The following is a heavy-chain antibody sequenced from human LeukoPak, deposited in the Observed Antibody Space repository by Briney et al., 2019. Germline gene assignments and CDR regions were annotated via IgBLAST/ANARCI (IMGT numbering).Heavy chain of an antibody. CDR1: GFTFDDYA. D-gene: IGHD3-22*01. CDR2: IYYSGST. CDR3: ARVELSMIVRL. Sequence: GSLRLSCAASGFTFDDYAMHWVRQPPGKGLEWIGYIYYSGSTNYNPSLKSRVTISVDTSKNQFSLKLSSVTAADTAVYYCARVELSMIVRLWGQGTLVTVSS. V-gene: IGHV4-59*01. J-gene: IGHJ4*02.